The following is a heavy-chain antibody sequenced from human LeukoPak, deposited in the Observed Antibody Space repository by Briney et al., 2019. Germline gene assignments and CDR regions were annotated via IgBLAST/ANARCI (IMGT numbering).Heavy chain of an antibody. D-gene: IGHD5-18*01. CDR2: ISSSSSYT. CDR1: GFTFSDYY. CDR3: ARAWIQLWHPYYHYAMDV. J-gene: IGHJ6*04. Sequence: GGSLRLSCAASGFTFSDYYMSWIRQAPGKGLEWVSYISSSSSYTNYADSVKGRFTISRDNAKNSLYLQMNSLRAEDTAVYYCARAWIQLWHPYYHYAMDVWGKGTTVTVSS. V-gene: IGHV3-11*06.